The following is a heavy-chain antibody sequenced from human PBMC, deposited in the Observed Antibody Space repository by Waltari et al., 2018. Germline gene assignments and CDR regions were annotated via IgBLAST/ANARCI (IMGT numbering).Heavy chain of an antibody. J-gene: IGHJ5*02. D-gene: IGHD2-21*01. CDR3: ARERLRLVEEGYLRGLDP. Sequence: QVQLVQSGAEVKKPGASVKVSCKASGYTLSDYGISWVREAPGQGLEWMGGGCGKNGHRNHAQKFEGRHIMTEDTSATTVYIERTYLTSDGTAVYYCARERLRLVEEGYLRGLDPWGQGTLVSGSS. CDR1: GYTLSDYG. CDR2: GCGKNGHR. V-gene: IGHV1-18*04.